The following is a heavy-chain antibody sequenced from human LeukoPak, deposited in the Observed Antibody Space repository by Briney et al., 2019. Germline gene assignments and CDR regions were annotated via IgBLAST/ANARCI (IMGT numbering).Heavy chain of an antibody. Sequence: PSETLSLTCTVSGGSISSYYWSWIRQPPGKGLEWIGYIYYSGSTNYNPSLKSRVTISVDTSKNQFSLKLSSVTAADTAVYYCARRLTGGYDWFDYWGQGTLVTVSS. CDR1: GGSISSYY. V-gene: IGHV4-59*01. J-gene: IGHJ4*02. D-gene: IGHD5-12*01. CDR2: IYYSGST. CDR3: ARRLTGGYDWFDY.